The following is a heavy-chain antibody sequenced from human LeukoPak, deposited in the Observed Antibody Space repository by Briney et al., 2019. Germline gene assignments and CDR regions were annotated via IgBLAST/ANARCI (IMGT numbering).Heavy chain of an antibody. CDR2: IYHSGDT. CDR3: ARSFSSSSPFEY. Sequence: GSIYHSGDTSYTPSLKSRVTTSVDTSKNQFSLILSSVTAADTAVYFCARSFSSSSPFEYWGQGSLVTVSS. D-gene: IGHD6-13*01. J-gene: IGHJ4*02. V-gene: IGHV4-38-2*01.